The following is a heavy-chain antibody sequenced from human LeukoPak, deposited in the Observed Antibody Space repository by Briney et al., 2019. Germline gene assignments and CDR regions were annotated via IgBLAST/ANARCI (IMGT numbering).Heavy chain of an antibody. V-gene: IGHV4-59*01. CDR2: IYYSGST. D-gene: IGHD1-14*01. CDR1: GGSISSYY. Sequence: PSETLSLTCTVSGGSISSYYWSWIRQPPGKGLEWIGYIYYSGSTNYNPSLKSRVTISVDTSKNQFSLKLSSVTAADTAVYYCARATGPHDAFDIWGQGTMVTVSS. CDR3: ARATGPHDAFDI. J-gene: IGHJ3*02.